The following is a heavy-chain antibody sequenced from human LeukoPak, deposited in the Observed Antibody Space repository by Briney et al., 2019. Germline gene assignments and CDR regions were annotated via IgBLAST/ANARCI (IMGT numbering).Heavy chain of an antibody. J-gene: IGHJ3*02. CDR3: ARLRLRYDSNGYATSYEAVDI. CDR2: ISYSGST. D-gene: IGHD3-22*01. V-gene: IGHV4-59*08. CDR1: GGSISRYY. Sequence: SETLSLTCTVSGGSISRYYWSWIRQPPGKGLEWIGYISYSGSTDYNPSLKSRVSMSVDTSIKQFSLKLSSVTAADTAVYYCARLRLRYDSNGYATSYEAVDIWGQGTVVTVSS.